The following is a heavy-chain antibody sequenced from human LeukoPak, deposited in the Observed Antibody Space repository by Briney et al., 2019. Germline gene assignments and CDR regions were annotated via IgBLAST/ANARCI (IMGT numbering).Heavy chain of an antibody. CDR2: IYSGGST. V-gene: IGHV3-66*02. J-gene: IGHJ4*02. CDR1: GFTVSSNY. Sequence: GGSLRLSCAASGFTVSSNYMSWVRQAPGKGLEWVSVIYSGGSTYYADSVKGRFTISRDNSKNTLYLQMNSLRAEDTAVYYCARELDYYDSSGYYYFDYWGQGTLVTVSS. D-gene: IGHD3-22*01. CDR3: ARELDYYDSSGYYYFDY.